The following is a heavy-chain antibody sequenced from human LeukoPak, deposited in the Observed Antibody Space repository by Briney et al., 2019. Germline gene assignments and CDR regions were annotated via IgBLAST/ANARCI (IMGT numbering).Heavy chain of an antibody. D-gene: IGHD2-2*02. CDR2: ISSSSSYI. J-gene: IGHJ4*02. CDR1: GVTFSSYS. CDR3: ARTGGQLLYRYFDY. V-gene: IGHV3-21*01. Sequence: GGSLRLSCAASGVTFSSYSMNWVRQAPGKGLEWVSSISSSSSYIYYADSVKGRFTISRDNAKNSLYLQMNSLRVEDTAVYYCARTGGQLLYRYFDYWGQGTLVTVSS.